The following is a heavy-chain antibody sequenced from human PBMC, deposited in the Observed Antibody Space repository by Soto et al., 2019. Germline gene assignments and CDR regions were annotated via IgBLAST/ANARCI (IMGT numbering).Heavy chain of an antibody. D-gene: IGHD3-22*01. CDR2: IYYSGST. CDR3: ARVVGYYDSSGYYSD. Sequence: SETLSLTCAVYGGSFSSYYCSWIRQPPGKGLEWNGYIYYSGSTNYNPSLKSRVTISVDTSKNQFSLKLSSVTAADTAVYYCARVVGYYDSSGYYSDWGQGTLVTVSS. V-gene: IGHV4-59*01. J-gene: IGHJ4*02. CDR1: GGSFSSYY.